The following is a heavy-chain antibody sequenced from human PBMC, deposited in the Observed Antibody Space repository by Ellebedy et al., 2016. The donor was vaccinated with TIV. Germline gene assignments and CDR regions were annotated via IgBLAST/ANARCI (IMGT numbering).Heavy chain of an antibody. CDR1: GFTFSNYW. Sequence: HTGGSLRLSCAASGFTFSNYWMHWVRQPPGKGLVWVSRINGDGSTTTYADSVKGRFTISRDNARNTISLQMNSLRADDTAVYYCATFVTAMPSQAFDVWGRGTVVAVSS. V-gene: IGHV3-74*01. CDR2: INGDGSTT. D-gene: IGHD2-21*02. J-gene: IGHJ3*01. CDR3: ATFVTAMPSQAFDV.